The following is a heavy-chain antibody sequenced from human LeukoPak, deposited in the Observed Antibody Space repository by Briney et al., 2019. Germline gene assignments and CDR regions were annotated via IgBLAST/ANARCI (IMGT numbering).Heavy chain of an antibody. D-gene: IGHD2-2*01. V-gene: IGHV4-34*01. J-gene: IGHJ4*02. Sequence: SETLSLTCAVYGGSFSGYYWSWIRQPPGKGLEWIGEINHSGSTNYNPSLKSRVTISVDTSKNQFSLKLSSVTAADTAVYYCARGRKYQRGYFDYWGQGTLVTVSP. CDR3: ARGRKYQRGYFDY. CDR2: INHSGST. CDR1: GGSFSGYY.